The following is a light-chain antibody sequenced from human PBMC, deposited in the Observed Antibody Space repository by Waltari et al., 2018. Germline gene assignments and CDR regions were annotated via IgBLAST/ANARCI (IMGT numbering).Light chain of an antibody. CDR1: QTISSW. Sequence: DIHMTQSPSTLPASVGDRVTITCRASQTISSWLAWYQQQPGKAPRLLIYRASTLESGVPSRFSGSGSGTEFTLTISSLQPDDFATYYCQQYNSYSITFGQGTRLEIK. CDR2: RAS. V-gene: IGKV1-5*03. CDR3: QQYNSYSIT. J-gene: IGKJ5*01.